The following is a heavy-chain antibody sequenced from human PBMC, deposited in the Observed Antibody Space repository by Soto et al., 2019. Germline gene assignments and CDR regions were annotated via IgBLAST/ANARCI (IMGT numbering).Heavy chain of an antibody. J-gene: IGHJ5*02. Sequence: LRLSCAASGFTFSSYAMSWVRQAPGKGLEWVSAISGSGGSTYYADSVKGRFTISRDNSKNTLYLQMNSLRAEDTAVYYCAKDRVVVAATPSVNWFDPWGQGTLVTVSS. CDR1: GFTFSSYA. CDR2: ISGSGGST. D-gene: IGHD2-15*01. V-gene: IGHV3-23*01. CDR3: AKDRVVVAATPSVNWFDP.